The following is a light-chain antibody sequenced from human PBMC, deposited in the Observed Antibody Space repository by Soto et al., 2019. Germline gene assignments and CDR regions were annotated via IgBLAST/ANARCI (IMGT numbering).Light chain of an antibody. CDR2: DVS. CDR3: RKV. Sequence: QSVLTQPASVSGSPGQSITISCTGTSSDVGGYNYVSWYQQHPGKAPKLMIYDVSNRPSGVSNRFSGSKSGNTASLTISGLQAEDEADYYCRKVFGTGTKLTVL. CDR1: SSDVGGYNY. V-gene: IGLV2-14*01. J-gene: IGLJ1*01.